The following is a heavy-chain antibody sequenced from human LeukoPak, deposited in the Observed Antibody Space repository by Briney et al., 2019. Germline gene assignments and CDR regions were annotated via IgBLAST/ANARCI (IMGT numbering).Heavy chain of an antibody. V-gene: IGHV3-64*01. D-gene: IGHD1-26*01. J-gene: IGHJ4*02. Sequence: GGSLRLSCAASGFTFSSYAMHWVRQAPGKGLEYVSAISSNGGSTYYANSVKGRFTISRDNSKNTLYLQMGSLRAEDMAVYYCARGSIVGATRYYFDHWGQGTLVTVSS. CDR3: ARGSIVGATRYYFDH. CDR2: ISSNGGST. CDR1: GFTFSSYA.